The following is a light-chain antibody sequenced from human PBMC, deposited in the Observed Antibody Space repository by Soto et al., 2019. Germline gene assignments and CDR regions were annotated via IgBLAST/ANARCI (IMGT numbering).Light chain of an antibody. CDR1: SSNIETNT. CDR2: NNN. Sequence: QSALTQPPSASGTPGQRVTISCSGSSSNIETNTVDWYQHLPGTAPKVLIFNNNHRPSGVPDRFSGSKSGTSASLAISGLQSEDEAHYYCAVWDDSLSGMIFGGGTKVTVL. V-gene: IGLV1-44*01. J-gene: IGLJ2*01. CDR3: AVWDDSLSGMI.